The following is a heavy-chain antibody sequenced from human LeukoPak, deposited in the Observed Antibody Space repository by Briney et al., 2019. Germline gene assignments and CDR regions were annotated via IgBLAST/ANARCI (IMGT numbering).Heavy chain of an antibody. J-gene: IGHJ6*02. CDR3: ASSSPGYYYGMDV. D-gene: IGHD6-6*01. CDR1: GFTFSSYG. Sequence: PGGSLRLSCAASGFTFSSYGMHWVRQAPGKGLEWVAVIWYDGSNKYYADSVKGRFTISRDNSKNTLYLQMNSLRAEDTAVYYCASSSPGYYYGMDVWGQGTTVTVSS. CDR2: IWYDGSNK. V-gene: IGHV3-33*01.